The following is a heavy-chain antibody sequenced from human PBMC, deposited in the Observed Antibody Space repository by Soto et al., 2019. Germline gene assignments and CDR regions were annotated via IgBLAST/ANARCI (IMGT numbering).Heavy chain of an antibody. CDR2: ISAHNGNT. Sequence: QVQLMQSGPEVKKPGASVKVSCKASGYTFSSYGISWVRQAPGQGLEWMGWISAHNGNTEYAQSLQGRVSMTTDTSTSTAYMDLRSLRSDDTAVYYCARDTMITANWFDPWGQGTLVTVSS. D-gene: IGHD3-22*01. V-gene: IGHV1-18*01. CDR3: ARDTMITANWFDP. J-gene: IGHJ5*02. CDR1: GYTFSSYG.